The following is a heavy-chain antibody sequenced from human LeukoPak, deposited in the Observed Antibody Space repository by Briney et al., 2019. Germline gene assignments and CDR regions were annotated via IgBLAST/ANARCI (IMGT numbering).Heavy chain of an antibody. V-gene: IGHV3-33*08. J-gene: IGHJ4*02. CDR2: IWYDGSNK. CDR1: GFTFSSYW. Sequence: GGSLRLSCAASGFTFSSYWMSWVRQAPGKGLEWVAVIWYDGSNKYYADSVKGRFTISRDNSKNTLYLQMNSLRAEDTAVYYCARDRGTTVITLDYWGQGTLVTVSS. D-gene: IGHD4-17*01. CDR3: ARDRGTTVITLDY.